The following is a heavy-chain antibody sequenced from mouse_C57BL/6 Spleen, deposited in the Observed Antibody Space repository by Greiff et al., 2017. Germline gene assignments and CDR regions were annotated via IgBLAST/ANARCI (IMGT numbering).Heavy chain of an antibody. Sequence: VQLQQSGAELVKPGASVTMSCKASGYTFTSYWITWVKQRPGQGLEWIGDIYPGSGSTNYNEKFKSKATLTVDTSSSTAYMQLSSLTSEDSAVYYCARELLHYFDYWGQGTTLTVSS. J-gene: IGHJ2*01. CDR3: ARELLHYFDY. D-gene: IGHD1-1*01. CDR1: GYTFTSYW. V-gene: IGHV1-55*01. CDR2: IYPGSGST.